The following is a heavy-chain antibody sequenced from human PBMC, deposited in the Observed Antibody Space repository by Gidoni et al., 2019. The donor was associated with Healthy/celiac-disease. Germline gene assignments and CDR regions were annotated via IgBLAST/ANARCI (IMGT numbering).Heavy chain of an antibody. V-gene: IGHV3-11*01. J-gene: IGHJ5*02. CDR3: ARTAVAGTWHWFDP. CDR1: GLTLSDYY. Sequence: QVQLVESGGGLVKPGGSLRLSCAASGLTLSDYYMSWIRQAPGKGLEWVSYISSSGSTIYYADSVKGRFTISRDNAKNSLYLQMNSLRAEDTAVYYCARTAVAGTWHWFDPWGQGTLVTVSS. CDR2: ISSSGSTI. D-gene: IGHD6-19*01.